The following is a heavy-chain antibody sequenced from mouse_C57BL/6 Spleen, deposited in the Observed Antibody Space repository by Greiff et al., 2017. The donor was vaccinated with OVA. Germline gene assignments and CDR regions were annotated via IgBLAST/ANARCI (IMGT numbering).Heavy chain of an antibody. CDR1: GYTFTSYW. D-gene: IGHD3-3*01. Sequence: QVQLKQPGAELVMPGASVKLSCKASGYTFTSYWMHWVKQRPGQGLEWIGEIDPSDSYTNYNQKFKGKSTLTVDKSSSTAYMQLSSLTSEDSAVYYCARGGDPYWYFDVWGTGTTVTVSS. CDR2: IDPSDSYT. V-gene: IGHV1-69*01. CDR3: ARGGDPYWYFDV. J-gene: IGHJ1*03.